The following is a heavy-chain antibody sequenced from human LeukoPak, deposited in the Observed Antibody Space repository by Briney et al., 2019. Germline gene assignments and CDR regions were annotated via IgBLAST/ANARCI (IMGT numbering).Heavy chain of an antibody. CDR1: GFTFTSSA. Sequence: SVKVSCKXSGFTFTSSAMQWVRQARRQRLEWIGWTVVGSGNTNYARKFQERVTITRDMSTSTAYMELSSLRSEDTAVYYCAADPVYKMATIPAGYWGQGTLVTVSS. CDR3: AADPVYKMATIPAGY. V-gene: IGHV1-58*02. D-gene: IGHD5-24*01. J-gene: IGHJ4*02. CDR2: TVVGSGNT.